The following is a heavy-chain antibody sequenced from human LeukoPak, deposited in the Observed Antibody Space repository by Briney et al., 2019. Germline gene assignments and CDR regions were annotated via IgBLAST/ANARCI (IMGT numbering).Heavy chain of an antibody. J-gene: IGHJ4*02. CDR3: ARAWLQSLFDY. Sequence: GGSLRLSCAASGFTFSSCSMHWVRQAPGKGLEWMAVITYNGSNEYYAASVKGRFTISRDNSKNTLYLQMNSLRAEDTAVYCCARAWLQSLFDYWGQGTLVTVSS. V-gene: IGHV3-30-3*01. CDR2: ITYNGSNE. D-gene: IGHD5-24*01. CDR1: GFTFSSCS.